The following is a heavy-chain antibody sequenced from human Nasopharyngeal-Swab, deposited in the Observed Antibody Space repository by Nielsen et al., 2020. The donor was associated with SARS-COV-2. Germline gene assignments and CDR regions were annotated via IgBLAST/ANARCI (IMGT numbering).Heavy chain of an antibody. V-gene: IGHV4-34*01. J-gene: IGHJ6*02. CDR3: ARGPPSGFWSGYYPYYYYGMDV. Sequence: SETLSLTCAVYGGSFSGYYWSWIRQPPGKGLEWIGEINHSGSTNYNPSLKSRVTISVDTSKNQFSLKLSSVTAADTAVYYCARGPPSGFWSGYYPYYYYGMDVWGQGTTVTVSS. D-gene: IGHD3-3*01. CDR2: INHSGST. CDR1: GGSFSGYY.